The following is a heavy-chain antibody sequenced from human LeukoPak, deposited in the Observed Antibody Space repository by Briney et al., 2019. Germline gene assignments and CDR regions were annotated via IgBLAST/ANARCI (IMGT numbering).Heavy chain of an antibody. CDR2: MNPNSGNT. J-gene: IGHJ6*02. CDR3: ARGRQVFWHPSVLSYYYYGMDV. Sequence: ASVKVSCRASGYTFTSYDINWVRQATGQGLEWMGWMNPNSGNTGYAQKFQGRVTMTRNTSISTAYMELSSLRSEDTAVYYCARGRQVFWHPSVLSYYYYGMDVWGQGTTVTVSS. V-gene: IGHV1-8*01. D-gene: IGHD3-9*01. CDR1: GYTFTSYD.